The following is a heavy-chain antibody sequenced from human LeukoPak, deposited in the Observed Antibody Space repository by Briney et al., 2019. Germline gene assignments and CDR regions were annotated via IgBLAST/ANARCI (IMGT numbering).Heavy chain of an antibody. Sequence: ASVTVSCKASGYTFSNYDINWVRQAPGQGLEWMGWMNPSSGNTGYAQKFQDRVTMTRNTTISTAYMQLSSLKSEDTAVYYCARGPSCRSMTCPYWFDPWGQGTLVTVSS. CDR3: ARGPSCRSMTCPYWFDP. J-gene: IGHJ5*02. D-gene: IGHD2-2*01. CDR1: GYTFSNYD. V-gene: IGHV1-8*01. CDR2: MNPSSGNT.